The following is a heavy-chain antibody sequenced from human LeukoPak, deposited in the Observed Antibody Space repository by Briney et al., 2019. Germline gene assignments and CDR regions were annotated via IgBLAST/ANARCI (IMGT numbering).Heavy chain of an antibody. CDR3: ARRFYYYDSSIRDNYYYYGMDV. V-gene: IGHV1-69*13. CDR1: GGTFSSYA. D-gene: IGHD3-22*01. Sequence: GASVKVSCKASGGTFSSYAISWVRQAPGQGLEWMGGIIPILGTANYAQKFQGRVTITADESTSTAYMELSSLRSEDTAVYYCARRFYYYDSSIRDNYYYYGMDVWGQGTTVTVSS. J-gene: IGHJ6*02. CDR2: IIPILGTA.